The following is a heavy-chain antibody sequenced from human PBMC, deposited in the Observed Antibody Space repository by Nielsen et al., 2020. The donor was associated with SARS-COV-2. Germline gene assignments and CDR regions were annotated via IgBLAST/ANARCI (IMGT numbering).Heavy chain of an antibody. J-gene: IGHJ4*02. V-gene: IGHV3-23*01. CDR3: AKAFRSSDWLRAANDY. CDR1: GFTFSTYA. D-gene: IGHD3-9*01. CDR2: IIGGGGRT. Sequence: GGSLRLSCAASGFTFSTYAMSWVRQAPGKGLEWVSGIIGGGGRTHYADSVESRFTISRDDSKNTLYLQMNSLRGEDTAVYYCAKAFRSSDWLRAANDYWGQGTLVTVSS.